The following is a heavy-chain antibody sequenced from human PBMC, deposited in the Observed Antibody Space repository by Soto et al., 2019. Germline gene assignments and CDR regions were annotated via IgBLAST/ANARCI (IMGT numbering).Heavy chain of an antibody. CDR1: GFNFRIYT. J-gene: IGHJ6*02. Sequence: GGSLRLSCVGSGFNFRIYTMNWVRQAPGKGPEWVSSISQTGDYIFYADSVKGRFTISRDNAKNSVFLQMNSLRAEDTAVYYCARVIEAYSNYGMDVWGQGTTVTVSS. V-gene: IGHV3-21*04. CDR3: ARVIEAYSNYGMDV. CDR2: ISQTGDYI. D-gene: IGHD3-16*02.